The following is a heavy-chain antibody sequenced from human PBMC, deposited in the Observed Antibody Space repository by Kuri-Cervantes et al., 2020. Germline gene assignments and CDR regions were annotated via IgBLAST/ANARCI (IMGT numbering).Heavy chain of an antibody. D-gene: IGHD3-16*01. CDR3: AKAPTWGYDC. CDR1: GFTFDDYA. CDR2: ISWNSGRI. J-gene: IGHJ4*02. Sequence: SLKISCAASGFTFDDYAMHWVRQAPGKGLEWVSGISWNSGRIGYADSVKGRFTISRDNSKNTLFLQMNSLRAEDTAVYYCAKAPTWGYDCWGQGTLVTVSS. V-gene: IGHV3-9*01.